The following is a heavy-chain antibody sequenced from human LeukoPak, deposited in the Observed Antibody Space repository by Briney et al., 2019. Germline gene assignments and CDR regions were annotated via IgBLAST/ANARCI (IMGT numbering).Heavy chain of an antibody. D-gene: IGHD3-10*01. CDR3: ARGRTYYYYMDV. Sequence: SQTLSLTCTVSGGSISSGDYYWSWIRQPPGKGLEWIGYIYYSGSTYYNPSLKSRVTISVDTSKNQFSLRLSSVTAADTAVYYCARGRTYYYYMDVWGKGTTVTVSS. CDR1: GGSISSGDYY. CDR2: IYYSGST. V-gene: IGHV4-30-4*08. J-gene: IGHJ6*03.